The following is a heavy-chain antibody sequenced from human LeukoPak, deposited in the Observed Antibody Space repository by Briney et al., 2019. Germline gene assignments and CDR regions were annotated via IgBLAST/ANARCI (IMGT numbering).Heavy chain of an antibody. V-gene: IGHV4-30-2*01. CDR2: IYHSGST. J-gene: IGHJ4*02. CDR1: GGSISSGGYY. D-gene: IGHD3-22*01. Sequence: PSETLSLTCTVSGGSISSGGYYWSWIRQPPGKGLEWIGYIYHSGSTYYNPSLKSRVTISVDRSKNQFSLKLSSVTAADTAVYYCARTPWYYYDSSGYYPDSRSQFDYWGQGTLVTVSS. CDR3: ARTPWYYYDSSGYYPDSRSQFDY.